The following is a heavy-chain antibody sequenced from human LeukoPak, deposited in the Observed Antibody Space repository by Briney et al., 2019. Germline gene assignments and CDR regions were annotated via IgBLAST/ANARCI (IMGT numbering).Heavy chain of an antibody. CDR3: ARGAAFFGYNSSPDY. CDR1: GYTLTSYA. V-gene: IGHV1-3*01. CDR2: INADNGNT. J-gene: IGHJ4*02. D-gene: IGHD5-24*01. Sequence: ASVKVSCKASGYTLTSYAIHWVRQAPGQRLEWVGWINADNGNTKFSQKFQDRVTFTRDTSASTAYMELSSLRSEDTAVYYCARGAAFFGYNSSPDYWGQGTLVTVSS.